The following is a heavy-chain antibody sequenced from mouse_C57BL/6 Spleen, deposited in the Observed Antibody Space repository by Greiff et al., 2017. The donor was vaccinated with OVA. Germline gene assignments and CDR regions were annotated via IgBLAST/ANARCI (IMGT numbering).Heavy chain of an antibody. CDR2: IDPSDSET. D-gene: IGHD3-2*02. CDR3: ARGGTAQGFAY. Sequence: VKLQQPGAELVRPGSSVKLSCKASGYTFTSYWMHWVKQRPIQGLEWIGNIDPSDSETHYNQKFKDKATLTVDKSSSTAYMQLSSLTSEDSAVYYCARGGTAQGFAYWGQGTLVTVSA. V-gene: IGHV1-52*01. J-gene: IGHJ3*01. CDR1: GYTFTSYW.